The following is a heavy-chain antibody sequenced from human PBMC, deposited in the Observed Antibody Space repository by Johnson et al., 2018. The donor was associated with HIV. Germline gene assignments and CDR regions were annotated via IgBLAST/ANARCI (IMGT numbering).Heavy chain of an antibody. D-gene: IGHD3-10*01. Sequence: QVQLVESGGGVVQPGRSLRLSCAAFGFTFSNYPMHLVRQAPGKGLEWMAVISHDGSNKYYADSVKGRFTISRENSKNTVYLQMNSLRAEDTAVYYCAKALGELKRYDAFDIWGQGTMVTVSS. CDR2: ISHDGSNK. CDR1: GFTFSNYP. V-gene: IGHV3-30-3*01. J-gene: IGHJ3*02. CDR3: AKALGELKRYDAFDI.